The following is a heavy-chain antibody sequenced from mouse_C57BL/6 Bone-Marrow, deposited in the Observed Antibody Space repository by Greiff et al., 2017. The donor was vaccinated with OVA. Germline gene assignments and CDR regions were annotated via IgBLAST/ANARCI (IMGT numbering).Heavy chain of an antibody. D-gene: IGHD2-3*01. Sequence: VQLVESGPGLVQPSQSLSITCTVSGFSLTSYGVHWVRQSPGKGLEWLGVIWRGGSTDYNAAFMSRLSITKDNSKSQVFFKMNSLQADDTAIYYCAKSRGDGYSWYFDVWGTGTTVTVSS. V-gene: IGHV2-5*01. J-gene: IGHJ1*03. CDR1: GFSLTSYG. CDR3: AKSRGDGYSWYFDV. CDR2: IWRGGST.